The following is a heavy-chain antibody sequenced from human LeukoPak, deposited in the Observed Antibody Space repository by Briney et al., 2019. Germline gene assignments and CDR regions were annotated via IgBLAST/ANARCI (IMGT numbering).Heavy chain of an antibody. CDR1: GFTFSSYA. Sequence: PGGSLRLSCAASGFTFSSYAMHWVRQAPGKGLEWVAVISYDGSNKYYADSVKGRFTISRDNSKNTLYLQMNSLRAEDTAVYYCARDAGVVVITNYLDYWGQGTLVTVSS. J-gene: IGHJ4*02. CDR3: ARDAGVVVITNYLDY. CDR2: ISYDGSNK. D-gene: IGHD3-22*01. V-gene: IGHV3-30-3*01.